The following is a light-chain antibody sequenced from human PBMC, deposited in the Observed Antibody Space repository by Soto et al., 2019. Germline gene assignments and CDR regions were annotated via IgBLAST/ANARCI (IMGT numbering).Light chain of an antibody. CDR3: CSAVGRNTWV. V-gene: IGLV2-11*01. J-gene: IGLJ2*01. CDR1: SSDVGGYNY. CDR2: DVS. Sequence: QSALTQPRSVSGSPGHSVTLSCTGTSSDVGGYNYISWYQHHPGKAPKVMIYDVSKRPSGVPDRFSGSKSGNTVSLTISGLQSKDEDDYDCCSAVGRNTWVFGGATK.